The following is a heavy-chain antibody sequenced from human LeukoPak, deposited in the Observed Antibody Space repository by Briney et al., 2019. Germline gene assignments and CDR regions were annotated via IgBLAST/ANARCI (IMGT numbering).Heavy chain of an antibody. J-gene: IGHJ4*02. V-gene: IGHV3-11*04. D-gene: IGHD6-6*01. CDR1: GFSFSDYY. CDR2: ISSSGSTI. CDR3: ARAGIFSSSYGISWDY. Sequence: GGSLRLSCAASGFSFSDYYMNWTRQAPGKGLEWVSYISSSGSTIYYADSVKGRFTISRDNAKNSLYLQMNSLRAEDTAVYYCARAGIFSSSYGISWDYWGQGALVAVSS.